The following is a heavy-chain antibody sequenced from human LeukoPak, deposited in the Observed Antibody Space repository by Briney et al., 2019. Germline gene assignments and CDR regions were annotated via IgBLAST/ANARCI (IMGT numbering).Heavy chain of an antibody. Sequence: SETLSLTCTVSGGAISSSSYYWGWIRQPPGKGLEWIGSIYYSGSTYYNPSLKSRVTISVDTSKNQFSLKLSSVTAADTAVYYCARRLSGSYFDFSPAGAVDYWGQGTLVTVSS. CDR3: ARRLSGSYFDFSPAGAVDY. CDR1: GGAISSSSYY. CDR2: IYYSGST. J-gene: IGHJ4*02. D-gene: IGHD1-26*01. V-gene: IGHV4-39*01.